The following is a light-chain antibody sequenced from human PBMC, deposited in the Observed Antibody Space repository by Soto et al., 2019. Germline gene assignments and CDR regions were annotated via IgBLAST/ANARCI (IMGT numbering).Light chain of an antibody. J-gene: IGKJ4*01. Sequence: EIVLTHAPVTLSLAPGERATLSCRASQSVSTYLAWYQQKPGRAPRLLIYDASSRATGIPARFSGSWSGTDFTLTISSLEPEDXAXYYCQQRSNWSSTFGGGTKVEIK. CDR1: QSVSTY. CDR2: DAS. CDR3: QQRSNWSST. V-gene: IGKV3-11*01.